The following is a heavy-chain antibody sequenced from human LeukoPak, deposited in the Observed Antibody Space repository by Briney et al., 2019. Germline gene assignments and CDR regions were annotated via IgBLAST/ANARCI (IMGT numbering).Heavy chain of an antibody. CDR3: ARVMGSSWLDLALDI. CDR1: GFTFSSYA. Sequence: GGSLRLSCAASGFTFSSYAMHWVRQAPGKGLEWVAIISYDGSNKYYADSVKGRFTISRDNSKNTLYLQMNSLRLEDTAVYYCARVMGSSWLDLALDIWGQGTMVTVSP. D-gene: IGHD6-13*01. J-gene: IGHJ3*02. CDR2: ISYDGSNK. V-gene: IGHV3-30-3*01.